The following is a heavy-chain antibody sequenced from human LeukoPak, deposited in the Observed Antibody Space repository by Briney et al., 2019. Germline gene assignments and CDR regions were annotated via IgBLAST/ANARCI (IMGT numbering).Heavy chain of an antibody. CDR2: IDHSGNT. J-gene: IGHJ4*02. D-gene: IGHD2-15*01. CDR3: ARVVAHFDY. Sequence: PSETLSLTCAVYDGSLSGYSWTWIRQPPGRGLEWIGEIDHSGNTNYNPSLKSRVTISVDTSKNQFSLNLSSVTAADTAVYYCARVVAHFDYWGQGTLVTVSS. V-gene: IGHV4-34*01. CDR1: DGSLSGYS.